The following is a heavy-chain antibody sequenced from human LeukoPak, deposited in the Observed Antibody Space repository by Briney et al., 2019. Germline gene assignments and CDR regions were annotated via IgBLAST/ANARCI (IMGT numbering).Heavy chain of an antibody. D-gene: IGHD3-22*01. CDR3: AIGQKVTYYYDRSGYYLNWFDP. V-gene: IGHV4-34*01. CDR1: GGSFSGYY. Sequence: AETLSLTCAVYGGSFSGYYWSWIRQPPGKGLEWIGEINHSGSTNYNPSLKSRVTISVETSKNQFSLKLSSVTAADTAVYYCAIGQKVTYYYDRSGYYLNWFDPWGQGALVTVSS. CDR2: INHSGST. J-gene: IGHJ5*02.